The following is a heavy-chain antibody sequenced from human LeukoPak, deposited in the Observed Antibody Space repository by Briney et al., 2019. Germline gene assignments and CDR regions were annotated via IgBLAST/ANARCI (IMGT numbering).Heavy chain of an antibody. J-gene: IGHJ4*02. CDR3: ATALAVAGTSSQPQYYFDY. CDR2: ITPSGGST. CDR1: GYTFTNYY. V-gene: IGHV1-46*01. Sequence: GASVKVSCKASGYTFTNYYMHWVRQAPGQGLEWLGLITPSGGSTWYAQKFQGRVTMTRDMSTSTAYMELRSLRSDDTAVYYCATALAVAGTSSQPQYYFDYWGQGTLVTVSS. D-gene: IGHD6-19*01.